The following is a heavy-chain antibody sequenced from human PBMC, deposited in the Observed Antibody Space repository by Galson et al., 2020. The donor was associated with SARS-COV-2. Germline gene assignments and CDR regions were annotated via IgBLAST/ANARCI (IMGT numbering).Heavy chain of an antibody. D-gene: IGHD3-22*01. V-gene: IGHV4-38-2*02. CDR3: VRQGVNMIVLVTVPGWYFDL. CDR1: GYSVSTTNY. J-gene: IGHJ2*01. CDR2: VYPSGTT. Sequence: SETLSLTCTVSGYSVSTTNYWGWVRQPPGRGLEWIGSVYPSGTTYYNPSLKSRVTISVDTSKNQFSLRLDSVTAADTALCYCVRQGVNMIVLVTVPGWYFDLWGRGTLVTVSS.